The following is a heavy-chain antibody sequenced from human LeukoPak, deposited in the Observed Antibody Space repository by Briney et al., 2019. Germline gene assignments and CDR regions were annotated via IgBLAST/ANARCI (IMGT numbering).Heavy chain of an antibody. CDR2: IDPSDSYT. CDR1: GYSFTSYW. Sequence: TPGESLKISCKGSGYSFTSYWISWVRQMPGKGLEWMGRIDPSDSYTNYSPSFQGQVTISADKSISTAYLQWSSLKASDTAIYYCAKEGPGTHTAFAYWGQGTQVTVSS. CDR3: AKEGPGTHTAFAY. D-gene: IGHD5-18*01. V-gene: IGHV5-10-1*04. J-gene: IGHJ4*02.